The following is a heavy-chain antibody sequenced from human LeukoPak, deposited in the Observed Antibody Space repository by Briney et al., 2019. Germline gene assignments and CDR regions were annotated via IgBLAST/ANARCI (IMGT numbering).Heavy chain of an antibody. J-gene: IGHJ4*02. CDR1: GYTFPSYF. CDR2: INPTGGST. CDR3: ARTAARRFDY. Sequence: ASVKVSCKASGYTFPSYFMHWVRQAPGQGLGWMGIINPTGGSTTYAQKFQGRVTMTRDTSTSTVYMELSSLRSDDTAVYYCARTAARRFDYWGQGTLVTVSS. D-gene: IGHD6-6*01. V-gene: IGHV1-46*01.